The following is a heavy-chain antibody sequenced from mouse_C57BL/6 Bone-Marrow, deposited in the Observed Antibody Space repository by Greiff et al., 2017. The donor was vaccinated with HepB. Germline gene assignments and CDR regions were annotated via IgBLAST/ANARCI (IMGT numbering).Heavy chain of an antibody. CDR3: ARKRDIRGYFDF. V-gene: IGHV1-55*01. J-gene: IGHJ1*03. CDR1: GYTFTSYW. CDR2: IYPGSGST. Sequence: QVQLQQPGAELVKPGASVKMSCKASGYTFTSYWITWVKQRPGQGLEWIGDIYPGSGSTNYNEKFKSKATLTVDTSSSTAYMQLSSLTSEDSAVYYCARKRDIRGYFDFWGTGTTVTVSS.